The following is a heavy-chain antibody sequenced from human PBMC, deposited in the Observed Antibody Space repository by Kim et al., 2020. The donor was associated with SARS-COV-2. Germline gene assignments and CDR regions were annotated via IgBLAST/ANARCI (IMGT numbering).Heavy chain of an antibody. V-gene: IGHV4-59*01. D-gene: IGHD1-26*01. J-gene: IGHJ4*02. CDR1: GGSITSYY. CDR2: ISYSGRT. CDR3: ARRSSSENFFDY. Sequence: SETLSLTCSVSGGSITSYYWSWIRQPPGKGLEWIGYISYSGRTNYNPSLKSRVTISVDTSNNQFSLKLRSVTAADTAVYYCARRSSSENFFDYWGQGTLV.